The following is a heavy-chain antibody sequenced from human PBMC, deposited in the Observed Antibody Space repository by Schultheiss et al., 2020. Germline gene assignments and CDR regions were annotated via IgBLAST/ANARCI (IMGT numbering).Heavy chain of an antibody. V-gene: IGHV3-7*01. CDR3: ARVDTTLAHYGLDV. J-gene: IGHJ6*02. CDR2: IKQDGSEK. D-gene: IGHD5-18*01. CDR1: GFSFSSYW. Sequence: GSLRLSCAASGFSFSSYWMSWVRQAPGKGLEWVANIKQDGSEKYYVDSVKGRFTISRDNAKNSLYLQMNSLRAEDTAVYYCARVDTTLAHYGLDVWGQGTTVTVSS.